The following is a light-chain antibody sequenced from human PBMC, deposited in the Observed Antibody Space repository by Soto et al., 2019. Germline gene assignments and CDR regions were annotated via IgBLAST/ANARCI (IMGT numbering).Light chain of an antibody. V-gene: IGKV3-11*01. CDR2: DAS. J-gene: IGKJ1*01. Sequence: IVLTQSPVTLALSPGESAVLSCRASQTVSSSLAWYQHKPGQAPRLLIYDASKRAPGIPARFTGSGSGTHFTLTISCLEPEDFAVYYCQVRDVWPSFGQGTKVDIK. CDR3: QVRDVWPS. CDR1: QTVSSS.